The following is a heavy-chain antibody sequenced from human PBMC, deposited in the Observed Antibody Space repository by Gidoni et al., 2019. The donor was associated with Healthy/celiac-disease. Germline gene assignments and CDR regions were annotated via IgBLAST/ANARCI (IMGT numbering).Heavy chain of an antibody. D-gene: IGHD1-1*01. CDR1: GGSFSGYY. J-gene: IGHJ3*02. V-gene: IGHV4-34*01. CDR2: INHSGST. CDR3: ASYSGRDAFDI. Sequence: QVQLQQWGAGLLKPSETLSLTCAVYGGSFSGYYWSWIRQPPGKGLEWIGEINHSGSTNYNPSIKSRVTISVDTSKNQFSLKLSSVTAADTAVYYCASYSGRDAFDIWGQGTMVTVSA.